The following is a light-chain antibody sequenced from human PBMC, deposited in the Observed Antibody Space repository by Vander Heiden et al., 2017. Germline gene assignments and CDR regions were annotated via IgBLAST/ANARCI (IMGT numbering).Light chain of an antibody. CDR1: QSVSSTY. CDR2: GAS. V-gene: IGKV3-20*01. J-gene: IGKJ4*01. Sequence: EIVLTQSPGTLSLSPGETATLSCRASQSVSSTYLAWYQQRPGQAPRLLIHGASSRATGIPDRFSGSGSGTDFTLTINRVEAEDFAVYYCQQYGISPLTFGEGTKVEIK. CDR3: QQYGISPLT.